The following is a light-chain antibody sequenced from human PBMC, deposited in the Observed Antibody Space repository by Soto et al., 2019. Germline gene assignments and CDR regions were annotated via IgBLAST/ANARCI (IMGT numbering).Light chain of an antibody. CDR2: RIF. Sequence: EIVMTQSPGTLSVFPGESVTLSCRASQSVNGYLDWFQHKPGQAPRLVLKRIFIRSIGVPARFSGSGSETEFTLTINGLQPEDSGVYYCLQHHAWPWTFGQGTKVEIK. J-gene: IGKJ1*01. V-gene: IGKV3-15*01. CDR3: LQHHAWPWT. CDR1: QSVNGY.